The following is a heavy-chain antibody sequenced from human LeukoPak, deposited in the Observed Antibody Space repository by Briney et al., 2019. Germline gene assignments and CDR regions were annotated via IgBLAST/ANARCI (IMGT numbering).Heavy chain of an antibody. Sequence: GGSLRLSCAASGFTFSNHAMSWVRQAPGKGLEWVSYISSSSSSISYADSVKGRFTISRDNAKNSLYLQMNSLRDEDTAVYYCARRLPGSGYSEFDYWGQGTLVTVFS. J-gene: IGHJ4*02. V-gene: IGHV3-48*02. CDR2: ISSSSSSI. CDR1: GFTFSNHA. D-gene: IGHD3-22*01. CDR3: ARRLPGSGYSEFDY.